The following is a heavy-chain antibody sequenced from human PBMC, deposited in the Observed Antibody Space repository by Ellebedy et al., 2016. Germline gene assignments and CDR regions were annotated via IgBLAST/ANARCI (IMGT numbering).Heavy chain of an antibody. Sequence: GESLKISCTASGLNFNTFFMNWVRQAPGKGLEWVSSITSSGSYIYYADSVKGRFTISRDNAKNSLYLQMNSLRAEDTAVYYCARRGIAVDFDYWGQGTLVTVSS. CDR2: ITSSGSYI. V-gene: IGHV3-21*01. CDR1: GLNFNTFF. J-gene: IGHJ4*02. CDR3: ARRGIAVDFDY. D-gene: IGHD6-19*01.